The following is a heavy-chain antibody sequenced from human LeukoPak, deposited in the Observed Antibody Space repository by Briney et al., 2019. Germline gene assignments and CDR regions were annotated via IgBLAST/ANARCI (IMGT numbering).Heavy chain of an antibody. V-gene: IGHV1-8*01. CDR2: MNPNSGNT. CDR1: GYTFINYG. J-gene: IGHJ6*03. D-gene: IGHD4-17*01. CDR3: ARSRGDYRNYYMDV. Sequence: EASVKVSCKASGYTFINYGINLVRQATGQGLEWMGWMNPNSGNTGLLQKFQGRVTMTRSTSISTAYMELSSLRSEDTAVYYCARSRGDYRNYYMDVWGKGATVTVSS.